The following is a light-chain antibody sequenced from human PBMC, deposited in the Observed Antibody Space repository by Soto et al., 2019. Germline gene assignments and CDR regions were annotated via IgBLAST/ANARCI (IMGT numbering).Light chain of an antibody. CDR1: QSISNN. J-gene: IGKJ1*01. CDR2: GSS. V-gene: IGKV3D-15*01. Sequence: EIVMTQSPATLSVSPGERASLSCRASQSISNNLAWYQQRRGQPPRLLIYGSSTRATDIPPRFSGSGSGTEFTLTISSRQSEDSAVYYCHHYNNWPPVTFGQVTKVEIK. CDR3: HHYNNWPPVT.